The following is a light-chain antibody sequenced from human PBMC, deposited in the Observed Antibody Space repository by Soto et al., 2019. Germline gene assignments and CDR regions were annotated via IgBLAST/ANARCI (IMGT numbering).Light chain of an antibody. Sequence: QSVLTQPASVSGSPGQSITISCTGTSSDVGGYNYASWYQQHPGKAPKLMIYDVSNRPSGVSNRFSGSKSGNTASLTISGLQAEDEADYYCSSYTSSSVVFGGGTKLTVL. J-gene: IGLJ2*01. V-gene: IGLV2-14*01. CDR2: DVS. CDR3: SSYTSSSVV. CDR1: SSDVGGYNY.